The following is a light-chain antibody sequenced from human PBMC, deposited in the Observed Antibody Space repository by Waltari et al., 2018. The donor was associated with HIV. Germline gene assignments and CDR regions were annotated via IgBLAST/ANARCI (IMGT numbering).Light chain of an antibody. V-gene: IGLV2-23*02. CDR2: EVS. CDR1: GGAVGSSNL. J-gene: IGLJ1*01. Sequence: QSALTQPASVSGSPGVSITVACTRPGGAVGSSNLVSWYQQHPGKAPKLMIYEVSKRPSGVSNRVSGSKSGNTASLPITGLQAGDEADYYCCSYVGGSTILYVVGTGTKVSVL. CDR3: CSYVGGSTILYV.